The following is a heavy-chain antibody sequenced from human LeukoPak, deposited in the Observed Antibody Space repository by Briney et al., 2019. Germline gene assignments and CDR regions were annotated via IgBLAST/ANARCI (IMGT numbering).Heavy chain of an antibody. CDR3: ARDRYCSSTSCYPDY. Sequence: PSETLSLICTVSGGSISRGSYHWSWIRQPAGKGLEWIGRIYTSGSTNYNRSLKSRVTISVDTSKNQFSLKLSSVTAADTAVYYCARDRYCSSTSCYPDYWGQGTLVTVSS. CDR2: IYTSGST. J-gene: IGHJ4*02. D-gene: IGHD2-2*01. CDR1: GGSISRGSYH. V-gene: IGHV4-61*02.